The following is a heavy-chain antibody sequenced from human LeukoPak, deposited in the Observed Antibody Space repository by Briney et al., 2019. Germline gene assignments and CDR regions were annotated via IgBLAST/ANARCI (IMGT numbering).Heavy chain of an antibody. D-gene: IGHD6-13*01. CDR3: AGHTIRIAAVDDAFDI. Sequence: GGSLRLSCEGSAFIFSGHWMNWVRQTPGKGLEWVASIKEDGSERQYVDSVKGRFSISRDNTKGSLLLQLNSLRAEDTAVYYCAGHTIRIAAVDDAFDIWGQGTMVTVSS. J-gene: IGHJ3*02. CDR1: AFIFSGHW. CDR2: IKEDGSER. V-gene: IGHV3-7*03.